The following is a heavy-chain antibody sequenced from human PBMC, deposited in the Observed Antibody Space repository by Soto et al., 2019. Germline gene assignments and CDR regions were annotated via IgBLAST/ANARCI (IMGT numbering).Heavy chain of an antibody. CDR1: GFTFSSYA. J-gene: IGHJ4*02. CDR3: AKRTRGYDYVWGSYKDPFDY. V-gene: IGHV3-23*01. Sequence: GGSLRLSCAASGFTFSSYAMSWVRQAPGKGLEWVSGFSGSGGSTYYADSVKGRFTISRDNSKNTLYLQMNSLRAEDTAVYYCAKRTRGYDYVWGSYKDPFDYWGQGTLVTVSS. D-gene: IGHD3-16*01. CDR2: FSGSGGST.